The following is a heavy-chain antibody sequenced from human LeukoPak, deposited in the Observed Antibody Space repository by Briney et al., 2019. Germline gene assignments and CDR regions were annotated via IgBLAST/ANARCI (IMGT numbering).Heavy chain of an antibody. Sequence: GGSLRLSCAASGFTFSTYGMHWVRQAPGKGLKWVAFIRYDGSSQDYADSVKGRFTISRDNSKNTLYLQMNSLRAEDTAVYYCAKEAESSSPSYRDYWGQGTLVTVSS. CDR1: GFTFSTYG. J-gene: IGHJ4*02. CDR2: IRYDGSSQ. V-gene: IGHV3-30*02. CDR3: AKEAESSSPSYRDY. D-gene: IGHD6-13*01.